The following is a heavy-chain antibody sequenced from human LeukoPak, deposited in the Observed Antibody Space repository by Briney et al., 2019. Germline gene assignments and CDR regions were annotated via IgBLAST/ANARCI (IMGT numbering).Heavy chain of an antibody. V-gene: IGHV1-2*02. CDR2: INPNSGGT. CDR1: GYTFTGYY. J-gene: IGHJ6*02. Sequence: ASVKVSCKASGYTFTGYYMHWMRQAPGQGLEWMGWINPNSGGTNYAQKFQGRVTMTRDTSISTAYMELSRLRSDDTAVYYCARPLLEWGDFWSGYGMDVWGQGTTVTVSS. CDR3: ARPLLEWGDFWSGYGMDV. D-gene: IGHD3-3*01.